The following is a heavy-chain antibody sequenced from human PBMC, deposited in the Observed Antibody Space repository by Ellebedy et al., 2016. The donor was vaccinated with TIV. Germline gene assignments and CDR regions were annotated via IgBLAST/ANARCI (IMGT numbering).Heavy chain of an antibody. CDR2: IFPADSDT. J-gene: IGHJ4*02. CDR1: GYSFTSYW. Sequence: GESLKISCKGSGYSFTSYWIGWVRQMPGKGLEWMGIIFPADSDTRYSPAFQGQVTISADKSLNTAYLQWSSLKASETAMYYCARHPIGYSSSPYYFDHWGQGTLVTVSS. D-gene: IGHD6-13*01. CDR3: ARHPIGYSSSPYYFDH. V-gene: IGHV5-51*01.